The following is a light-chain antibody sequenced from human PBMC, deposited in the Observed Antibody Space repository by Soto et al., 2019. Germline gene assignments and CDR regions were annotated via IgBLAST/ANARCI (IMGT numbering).Light chain of an antibody. CDR3: QQFSSYPLT. J-gene: IGKJ4*01. V-gene: IGKV1-9*01. Sequence: DIQLTQSPSFLSASVGDRVTITCRASQGISSYLAWYQQKPGKAPNLLIYEASILQTGVPSRFSGGGSGTDFTLTISRLEPEDFAVYYCQQFSSYPLTFGGGTKVDIK. CDR2: EAS. CDR1: QGISSY.